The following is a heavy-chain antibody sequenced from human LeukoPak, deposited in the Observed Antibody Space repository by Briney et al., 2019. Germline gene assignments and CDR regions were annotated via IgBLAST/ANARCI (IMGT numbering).Heavy chain of an antibody. V-gene: IGHV3-30*03. CDR3: ARVSEYGGTDPLNY. J-gene: IGHJ4*02. CDR1: GFTFSSYG. CDR2: ISYDGSNK. Sequence: GGSLRLSCAASGFTFSSYGMHWVRQAPGKGLEWVAVISYDGSNKYYADSVKGRFTISRDNAKNSLYLQMDSLRAEDTAVYYCARVSEYGGTDPLNYWGQGTLVTVSS. D-gene: IGHD2-15*01.